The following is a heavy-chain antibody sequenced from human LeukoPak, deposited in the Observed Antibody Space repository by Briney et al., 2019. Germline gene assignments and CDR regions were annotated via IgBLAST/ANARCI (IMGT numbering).Heavy chain of an antibody. CDR2: INPNSGGT. Sequence: ASVKVSCKASGYTFVAYYMHWVRQAPGQGLEWMGWINPNSGGTNYAQKFQGRVTMTRDTSINTAYMELSRLRSDDTAVYYCAGDMVRGVILRRVLEYWGQGTLVTVSS. CDR3: AGDMVRGVILRRVLEY. CDR1: GYTFVAYY. V-gene: IGHV1-2*02. J-gene: IGHJ4*02. D-gene: IGHD3-10*01.